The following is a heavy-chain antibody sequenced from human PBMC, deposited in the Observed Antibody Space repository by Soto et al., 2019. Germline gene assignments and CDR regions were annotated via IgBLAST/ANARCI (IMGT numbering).Heavy chain of an antibody. CDR2: ISGSGGST. CDR1: GFTFSSYA. V-gene: IGHV3-23*01. CDR3: AKAFHDSSGYYGARYGFDY. Sequence: GGSLRLSCAASGFTFSSYAMSWVRQAPGKGLEWVSAISGSGGSTYYADSVKGRFTISRDNSKNTLYLQMNSLRAEDTAVYYCAKAFHDSSGYYGARYGFDYWGQGTLVTVSS. D-gene: IGHD3-22*01. J-gene: IGHJ4*02.